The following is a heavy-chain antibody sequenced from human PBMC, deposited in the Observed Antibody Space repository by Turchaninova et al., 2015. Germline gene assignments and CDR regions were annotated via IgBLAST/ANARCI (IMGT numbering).Heavy chain of an antibody. D-gene: IGHD1-26*01. CDR3: AKDTDEGATTIY. CDR1: EFTCGRDA. V-gene: IGHV3-23*01. J-gene: IGHJ4*02. CDR2: ISGSGGST. Sequence: EVQLLESGGGLVQVGGSGKFPGVLMEFTCGRDAMRGVGQGPGKGREWVSAISGSGGSTYYADSVKGRFTISRDNSKNTLYLQMNSLRAEDTAVYYCAKDTDEGATTIYWGQGTLVTVSS.